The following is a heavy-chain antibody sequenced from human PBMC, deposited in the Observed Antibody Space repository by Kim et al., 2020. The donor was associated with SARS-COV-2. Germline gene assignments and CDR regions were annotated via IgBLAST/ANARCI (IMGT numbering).Heavy chain of an antibody. J-gene: IGHJ4*02. Sequence: GGSLRLSCAASGFTVSSNYMSWVRQAPGKGLEWVSVIYSGGSTHYAASVKGRFTISRDNSKNTLYLQMNSLRAEDTAVYYCARGLTYTSSWGAFDYWGQGTLVTVSS. CDR2: IYSGGST. V-gene: IGHV3-53*01. D-gene: IGHD6-13*01. CDR1: GFTVSSNY. CDR3: ARGLTYTSSWGAFDY.